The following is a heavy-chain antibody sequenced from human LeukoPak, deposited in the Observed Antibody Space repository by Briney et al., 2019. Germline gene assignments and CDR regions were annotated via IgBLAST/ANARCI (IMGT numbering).Heavy chain of an antibody. V-gene: IGHV3-7*01. J-gene: IGHJ4*02. CDR2: IKHDASET. Sequence: GGSLRLSCAASGLTFSTSWMSWVRQAPGKGLEWVANIKHDASETNYVDSVKGRFTISRGNAKNSLYLQMNSLRAEDTAVYYCARPRVPDSWGQGTLVTVSS. CDR3: ARPRVPDS. CDR1: GLTFSTSW.